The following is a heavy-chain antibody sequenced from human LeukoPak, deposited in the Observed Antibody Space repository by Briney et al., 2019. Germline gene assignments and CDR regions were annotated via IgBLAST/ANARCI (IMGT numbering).Heavy chain of an antibody. CDR3: ARAQGPDYYYYGMDV. V-gene: IGHV3-30*03. Sequence: GGSLRLSCAASGFTFNKFHMNWVRQAPGKGLEWVAVIAYDGSKKYYADSVKGRFTISRDNSKNTLYLQMNSLSAEDTAVYYCARAQGPDYYYYGMDVWGQGTTVTVSS. J-gene: IGHJ6*02. CDR1: GFTFNKFH. CDR2: IAYDGSKK.